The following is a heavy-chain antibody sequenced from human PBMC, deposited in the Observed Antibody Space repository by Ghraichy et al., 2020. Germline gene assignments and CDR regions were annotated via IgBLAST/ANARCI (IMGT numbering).Heavy chain of an antibody. CDR3: ARDDVTLDDFWSGSRTGKIDY. D-gene: IGHD3-3*01. CDR1: GHAFTTYG. V-gene: IGHV1-18*01. CDR2: ISNYSGNT. Sequence: ASVKVSCKATGHAFTTYGISWMRQAPGQGLEWMGWISNYSGNTNYAQKFQGRVTVTTDTSTNTYYMELKGLRYDDTAVYYCARDDVTLDDFWSGSRTGKIDYWGQGTLITISS. J-gene: IGHJ4*02.